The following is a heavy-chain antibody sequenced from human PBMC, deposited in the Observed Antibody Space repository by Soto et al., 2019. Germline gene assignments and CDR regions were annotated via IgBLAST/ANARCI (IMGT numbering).Heavy chain of an antibody. CDR1: GYTFTSYG. V-gene: IGHV1-18*04. CDR3: AAGYCSSTSCLKGIYYYYGMDV. J-gene: IGHJ6*02. CDR2: ISAYNGNT. Sequence: QVQLVQSGAEVKKPGASVKVSCKASGYTFTSYGISWVRQAPGQGLEWMGWISAYNGNTNYAQKLQSRVTMTTDTSTSTAYMELRSLRSDDTAVYYCAAGYCSSTSCLKGIYYYYGMDVWGQGTTVTVSS. D-gene: IGHD2-2*01.